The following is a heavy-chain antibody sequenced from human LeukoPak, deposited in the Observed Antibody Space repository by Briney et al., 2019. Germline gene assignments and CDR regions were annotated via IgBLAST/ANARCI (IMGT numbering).Heavy chain of an antibody. CDR2: ISSSSSYI. CDR3: ASPITNCSSTSCYRTYYYYGMDV. Sequence: GGSLRLSCAASGFTFSSYSMNWVRQAPGKGLEWVSSISSSSSYIYYADSVKGRFTISRDNAKNSLYLQMNSLRAEDTAVYYCASPITNCSSTSCYRTYYYYGMDVWGQGTTVTVSS. D-gene: IGHD2-2*01. CDR1: GFTFSSYS. J-gene: IGHJ6*02. V-gene: IGHV3-21*01.